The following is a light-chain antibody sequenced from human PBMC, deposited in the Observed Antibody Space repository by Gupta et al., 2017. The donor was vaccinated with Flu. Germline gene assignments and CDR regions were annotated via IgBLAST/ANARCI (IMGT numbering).Light chain of an antibody. Sequence: PASLSASVGERVTITCQASQDIRKYLNWYQQKPGRAPKLLIYDASNWETGVPARFSGSGSGTDFTLTISSLQPEDMATYYCQQYHNLPLTFGGGTKVEIK. CDR2: DAS. V-gene: IGKV1-33*01. CDR1: QDIRKY. J-gene: IGKJ4*01. CDR3: QQYHNLPLT.